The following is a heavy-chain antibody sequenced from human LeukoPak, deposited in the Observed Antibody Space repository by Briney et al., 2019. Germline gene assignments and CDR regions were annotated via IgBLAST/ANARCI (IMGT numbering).Heavy chain of an antibody. CDR1: GFTFSNAW. CDR2: IKHDGNER. CDR3: ARHITVFGAVLVGADY. D-gene: IGHD3-3*01. Sequence: PGGSLRLSCAASGFTFSNAWMSWVRQAPGKGLEWVANIKHDGNERYYVDSVKGRFTISRDNAKNSLYLQMNSLRVEDTAVYYCARHITVFGAVLVGADYWGQGNLVTVSS. J-gene: IGHJ4*02. V-gene: IGHV3-7*01.